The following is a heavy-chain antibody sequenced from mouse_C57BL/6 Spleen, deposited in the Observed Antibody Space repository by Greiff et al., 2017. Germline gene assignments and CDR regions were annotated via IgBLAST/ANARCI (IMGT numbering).Heavy chain of an antibody. CDR1: GYTFTSSD. Sequence: VQLQQSGPELVKPGASVKLSCKASGYTFTSSDINWVKQRPGQGLEWIGWIYPRAGSTKYNEKFKGKATLTVDTSSSTAYMELHSLTSEDSAVYFCARSNYGNYAWFAYWGQGTLVTVSA. CDR3: ARSNYGNYAWFAY. D-gene: IGHD2-1*01. CDR2: IYPRAGST. V-gene: IGHV1-85*01. J-gene: IGHJ3*01.